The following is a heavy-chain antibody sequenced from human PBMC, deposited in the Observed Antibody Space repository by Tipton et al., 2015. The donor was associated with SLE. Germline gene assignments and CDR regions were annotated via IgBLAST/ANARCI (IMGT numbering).Heavy chain of an antibody. V-gene: IGHV3-21*01. Sequence: SLRLSCAGSGFSFDDYAMNWVRQAPGKGLEWVSSICSSSSYIYYADSVKGRFTISRDNAKKSLYLQMNSLRAEGTAVYYCARRGVDDDSSGIDYWGQGTLVTVSS. CDR2: ICSSSSYI. D-gene: IGHD3-22*01. CDR3: ARRGVDDDSSGIDY. J-gene: IGHJ4*02. CDR1: GFSFDDYA.